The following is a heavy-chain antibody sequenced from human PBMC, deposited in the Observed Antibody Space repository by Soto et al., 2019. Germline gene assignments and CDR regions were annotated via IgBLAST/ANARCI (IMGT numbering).Heavy chain of an antibody. CDR2: IYHRGST. V-gene: IGHV4-4*02. CDR1: GGSISSSNW. Sequence: QVQLQESGPGLVKPSGTLSLTCAVSGGSISSSNWWSWVRQPPGKGLEWIGQIYHRGSTNYNPSLKSRVTLSVDKSKNQFSLKLSSVTAADTAVYYCANLPATSDFDYWGQGTLVTVSS. CDR3: ANLPATSDFDY. D-gene: IGHD2-2*01. J-gene: IGHJ4*02.